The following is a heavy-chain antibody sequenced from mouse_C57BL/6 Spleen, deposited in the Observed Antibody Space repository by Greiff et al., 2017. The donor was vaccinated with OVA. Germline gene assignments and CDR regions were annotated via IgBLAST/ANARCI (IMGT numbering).Heavy chain of an antibody. D-gene: IGHD4-1*01. J-gene: IGHJ2*01. Sequence: VQGVESGPELVKPGASVKISCKASGYAFSSSWMNWVKQRPGKGLEWIGRIYPGDGDTNYNGKFKGKATLTADKSSSTAYMQLSSLTSEDSAVYFCARKLADYWGQGTTLTVSS. CDR3: ARKLADY. CDR1: GYAFSSSW. V-gene: IGHV1-82*01. CDR2: IYPGDGDT.